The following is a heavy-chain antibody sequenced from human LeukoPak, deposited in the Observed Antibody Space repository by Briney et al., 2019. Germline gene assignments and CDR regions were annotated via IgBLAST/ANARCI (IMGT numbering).Heavy chain of an antibody. CDR1: GFIFTNYG. V-gene: IGHV3-30*18. CDR2: ISFDGRIE. CDR3: AKERASMGADAFDI. Sequence: GGSLTLSCAACGFIFTNYGMHWVRQAPGKGLEWVAIISFDGRIEYYVDSVKGRFTISRDKSKNTLYLQMNRLRPEDTAVYYCAKERASMGADAFDIWGQGTMVTVSS. J-gene: IGHJ3*02. D-gene: IGHD1-26*01.